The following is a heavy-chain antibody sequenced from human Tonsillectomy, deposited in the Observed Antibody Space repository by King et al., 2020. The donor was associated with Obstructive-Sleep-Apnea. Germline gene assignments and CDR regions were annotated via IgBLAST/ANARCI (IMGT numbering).Heavy chain of an antibody. CDR1: GFTLSRYW. D-gene: IGHD4-17*01. CDR3: ARELYGDYGVDY. J-gene: IGHJ4*02. CDR2: IKSDGSST. V-gene: IGHV3-74*01. Sequence: VQLVESGGGLVQPGGSLRLSCAASGFTLSRYWMHWVRQAPGKGLVWVSGIKSDGSSTSYADSVKGRFTMSRDNAKNTLYLQMNSRRAEDTAVYYCARELYGDYGVDYWGQGTLLTVSS.